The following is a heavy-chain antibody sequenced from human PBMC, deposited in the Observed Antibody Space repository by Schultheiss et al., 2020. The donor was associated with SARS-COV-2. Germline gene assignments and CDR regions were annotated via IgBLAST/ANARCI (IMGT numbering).Heavy chain of an antibody. CDR2: TYYRSNWYN. V-gene: IGHV6-1*01. J-gene: IGHJ4*02. CDR1: GDNVSSNSST. CDR3: ARENWGSKSG. Sequence: SQTLSLTCAISGDNVSSNSSTWNWIRQSPSRGLEWLRRTYYRSNWYNDYALSVQSRISIKPDTSKNQFSLQLNSVTPEDTAVYYCARENWGSKSGWGQGTLVT. D-gene: IGHD7-27*01.